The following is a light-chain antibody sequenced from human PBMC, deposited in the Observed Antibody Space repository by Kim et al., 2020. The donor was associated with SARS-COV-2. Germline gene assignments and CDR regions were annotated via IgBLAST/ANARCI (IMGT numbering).Light chain of an antibody. Sequence: QSVLTQPPSVSGAPGQRVTISCTGSSSDIGAGYDVHWYQQVPGTAPKLLIYGNSNRPSGVPDRFSGSKSGTSASLAITGLQAEDEADYFCQSFDSSLRYVFGTGTKVTVL. CDR1: SSDIGAGYD. V-gene: IGLV1-40*01. CDR2: GNS. CDR3: QSFDSSLRYV. J-gene: IGLJ1*01.